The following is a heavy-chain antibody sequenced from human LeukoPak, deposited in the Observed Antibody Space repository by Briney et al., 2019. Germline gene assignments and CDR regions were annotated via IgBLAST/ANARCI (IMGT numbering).Heavy chain of an antibody. Sequence: GGSLRLSCAASGFSVTTNYMTWVRQAPGKGLEWVSVIYADGGTYYADSVKGRFTMSRDSSRNTLYLQMNNLRVDDTAIYYCGRNLYRTGWKNYLDSWGQGTLVTVSS. V-gene: IGHV3-53*01. CDR1: GFSVTTNY. CDR2: IYADGGT. D-gene: IGHD6-19*01. CDR3: GRNLYRTGWKNYLDS. J-gene: IGHJ4*02.